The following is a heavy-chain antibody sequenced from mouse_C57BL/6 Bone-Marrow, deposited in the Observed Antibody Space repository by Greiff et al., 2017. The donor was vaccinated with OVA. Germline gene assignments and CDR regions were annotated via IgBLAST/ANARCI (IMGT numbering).Heavy chain of an antibody. CDR3: ARHVRPLYSSSYFDY. Sequence: EVQLVESGGDLVKPGGSLKLSCAASGFTFSSYGMSWVRQTPDKRLEWVATISSGGGYTYYPDSVKGRFTISRDNAKNTLYLQMSSLKSEDTAMYYCARHVRPLYSSSYFDYWGQGTTLTVSS. J-gene: IGHJ2*01. D-gene: IGHD1-1*01. CDR1: GFTFSSYG. CDR2: ISSGGGYT. V-gene: IGHV5-6*01.